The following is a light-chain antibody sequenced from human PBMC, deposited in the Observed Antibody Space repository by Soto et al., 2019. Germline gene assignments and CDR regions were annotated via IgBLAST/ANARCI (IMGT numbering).Light chain of an antibody. CDR2: EVT. Sequence: QSVLTQPASVSGSPGQSITISCTGTSSDIGGYNYVSWYQRYPGKAPKLMIYEVTNRPSGVSNRFSGSKSGSTASLTISGLQAEDEAEYYYSSYTSSSTLVVFGGGTKVTVL. CDR1: SSDIGGYNY. V-gene: IGLV2-14*01. CDR3: SSYTSSSTLVV. J-gene: IGLJ2*01.